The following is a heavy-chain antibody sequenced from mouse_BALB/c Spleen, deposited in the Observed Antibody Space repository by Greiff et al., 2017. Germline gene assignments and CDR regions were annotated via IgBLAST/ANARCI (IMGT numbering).Heavy chain of an antibody. CDR2: ISYSGST. CDR3: ARGGNYEARDD. CDR1: GYSLTSDYA. D-gene: IGHD2-1*01. J-gene: IGHJ4*01. Sequence: DVHLVESGPGLVKPSQSLSLTCPVTGYSLTSDYAWTWIRQFPGNKLEWMGYISYSGSTSYNPSLKSRISITRDTSKNQFFLQLNSVTTEDTATYYCARGGNYEARDDWGQGTSVTGSS. V-gene: IGHV3-2*02.